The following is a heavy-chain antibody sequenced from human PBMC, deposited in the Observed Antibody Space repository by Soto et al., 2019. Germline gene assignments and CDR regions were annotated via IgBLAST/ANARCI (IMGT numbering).Heavy chain of an antibody. CDR2: ISSRSDI. D-gene: IGHD2-2*02. Sequence: GALRVSCVVSGFTFSTYSINWVRQAPGKGLEWVSSISSRSDIYYADSVKGRFTISRDNAKNSVSLQMNSLRAEDTAVYYCAREYTAWPLAYGLDVWGQGTKVTVSS. J-gene: IGHJ6*02. CDR1: GFTFSTYS. CDR3: AREYTAWPLAYGLDV. V-gene: IGHV3-21*01.